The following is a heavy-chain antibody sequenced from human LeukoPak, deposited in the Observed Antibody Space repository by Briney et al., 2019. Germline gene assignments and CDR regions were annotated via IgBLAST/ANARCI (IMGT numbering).Heavy chain of an antibody. CDR3: AREEWNLQYSGFDWTYYFDY. J-gene: IGHJ4*02. CDR1: GGTFSSYA. D-gene: IGHD5-12*01. V-gene: IGHV1-69*06. CDR2: IIPIFGTA. Sequence: SVKVSCKASGGTFSSYAISWVRQAPGQGLEWMGGIIPIFGTANYAQKFQGRVTITADKSTSPAYMELSSLRSEDTAVYYCAREEWNLQYSGFDWTYYFDYWGQGTLVTVSS.